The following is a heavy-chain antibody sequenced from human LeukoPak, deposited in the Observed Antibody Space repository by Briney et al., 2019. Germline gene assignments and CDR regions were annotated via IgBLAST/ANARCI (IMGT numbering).Heavy chain of an antibody. CDR1: GFTFSSYG. D-gene: IGHD3-22*01. Sequence: GGSLRLSCAASGFTFSSYGMSWVRQAPGKGLEWVSTISGSGGSTYYADPVKGRFTISRDNSKNTLYLQMNSLRAEDTAVYYCAKGAASSGYILFDYWGQGTLVTVSS. J-gene: IGHJ4*02. V-gene: IGHV3-23*01. CDR3: AKGAASSGYILFDY. CDR2: ISGSGGST.